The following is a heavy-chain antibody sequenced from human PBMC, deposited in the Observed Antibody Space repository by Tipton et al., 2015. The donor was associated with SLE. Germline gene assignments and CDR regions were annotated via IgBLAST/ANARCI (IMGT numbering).Heavy chain of an antibody. CDR1: GFTFSGYE. J-gene: IGHJ4*02. Sequence: SLRLSCAASGFTFSGYEMNWVRQAPGKGLEWVSYISSSGSTIYYADSVKGRFTISRDNAKNSLYLQMNSLRAEDTALYYCAKDSTPRLAAAGFFDYWGQGTLVTVSS. V-gene: IGHV3-48*03. CDR3: AKDSTPRLAAAGFFDY. D-gene: IGHD6-13*01. CDR2: ISSSGSTI.